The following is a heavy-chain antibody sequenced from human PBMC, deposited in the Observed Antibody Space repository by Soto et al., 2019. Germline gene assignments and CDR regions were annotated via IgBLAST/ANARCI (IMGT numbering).Heavy chain of an antibody. CDR3: ARGALSRWVGGKWFGELLPTYYYGMDV. J-gene: IGHJ6*02. CDR1: GGSISSGGYY. V-gene: IGHV4-31*03. Sequence: TLSLTCTVSGGSISSGGYYWSWIRQHPGKGLEWIGYIYYSGSTYYNPSLKSRVTISVDTSKNQFSLKLSSVTAADTAVYYWARGALSRWVGGKWFGELLPTYYYGMDVWGQGTTVTVSS. CDR2: IYYSGST. D-gene: IGHD3-10*01.